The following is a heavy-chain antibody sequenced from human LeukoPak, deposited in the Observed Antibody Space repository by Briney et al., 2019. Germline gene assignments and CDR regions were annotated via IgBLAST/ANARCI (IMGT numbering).Heavy chain of an antibody. V-gene: IGHV1-8*01. Sequence: ASVKVSCKASGYTFTSYDINWVRQAPGQGLEWMGWMNPNSGNTGYAQKFQGRVTMTRNTSISTAYMELSSLRSEDTAVYYCARGRFLEWLWFGYYYYGMDVWGQGTTVTVSS. D-gene: IGHD3-3*01. CDR3: ARGRFLEWLWFGYYYYGMDV. CDR1: GYTFTSYD. CDR2: MNPNSGNT. J-gene: IGHJ6*02.